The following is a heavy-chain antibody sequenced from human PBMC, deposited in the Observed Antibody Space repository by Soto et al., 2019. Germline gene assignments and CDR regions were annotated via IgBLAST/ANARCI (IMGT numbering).Heavy chain of an antibody. V-gene: IGHV3-48*03. Sequence: GGSLGLSCASSGFTFNINEMSCFRQAPGKGLEWVSYISSGGSAIYYADSVKGRFTISRDNAKNSLYLQMNSLRAEDTAVYYCARFNIVLDRTFDYWGQGTMVTVSS. CDR2: ISSGGSAI. CDR3: ARFNIVLDRTFDY. D-gene: IGHD2-15*01. J-gene: IGHJ4*02. CDR1: GFTFNINE.